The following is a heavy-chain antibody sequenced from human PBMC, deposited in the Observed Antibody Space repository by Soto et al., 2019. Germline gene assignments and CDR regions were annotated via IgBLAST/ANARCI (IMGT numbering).Heavy chain of an antibody. CDR3: AKDRVPYSDYGRYFDL. Sequence: EVQLVESGGGLVKPGGSLRLSCAASGFTVSTYWMNWVRQDPGKGLMWVSRISPDGSTTTYADPVRGRFTISRDTAENTLYLQMNSLRVEDTAVYYCAKDRVPYSDYGRYFDLWGRGTLVTVSS. CDR1: GFTVSTYW. J-gene: IGHJ2*01. V-gene: IGHV3-74*01. CDR2: ISPDGSTT. D-gene: IGHD4-17*01.